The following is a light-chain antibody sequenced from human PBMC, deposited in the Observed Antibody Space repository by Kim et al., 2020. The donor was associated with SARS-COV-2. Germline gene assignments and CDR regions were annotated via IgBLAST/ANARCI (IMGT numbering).Light chain of an antibody. V-gene: IGLV3-19*01. CDR1: SLRSYY. Sequence: SSELTQDPAVSVALGQTVRITCQGDSLRSYYATWYQHKPGQAPILVIYGKNNRPSGIPDRFSGSSSGNTASLTITGTQAGDEADYYCNSRDSNDNVVFGGGTKLNVL. CDR2: GKN. CDR3: NSRDSNDNVV. J-gene: IGLJ2*01.